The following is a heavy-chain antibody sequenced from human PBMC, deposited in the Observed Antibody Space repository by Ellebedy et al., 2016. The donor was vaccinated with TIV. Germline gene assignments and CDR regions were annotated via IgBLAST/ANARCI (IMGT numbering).Heavy chain of an antibody. D-gene: IGHD5-12*01. J-gene: IGHJ4*02. Sequence: SLKISCAASGFAFDDDWMTWVRQAPGKGLEWVSGIGWNSVSIAYAESVKGRFTISRDNAKKSLHLEMTNLRAEDTAFYYCVKGYTAPVLISFDFWGQGTLVTVSS. V-gene: IGHV3-9*01. CDR1: GFAFDDDW. CDR2: IGWNSVSI. CDR3: VKGYTAPVLISFDF.